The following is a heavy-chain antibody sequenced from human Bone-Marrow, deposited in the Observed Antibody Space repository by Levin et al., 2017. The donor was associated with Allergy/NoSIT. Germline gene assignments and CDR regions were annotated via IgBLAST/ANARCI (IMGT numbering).Heavy chain of an antibody. CDR1: GFTFSSYG. D-gene: IGHD3-10*01. CDR3: ARDLGNYYGSGSHLDY. Sequence: GGSLRLSCAASGFTFSSYGMHWVRQAPGKGLEWVAVIWYDGNNKYYADSVKGRFTISRDNSKNTLYLQMNSLRAEDTAVYYCARDLGNYYGSGSHLDYWGQGTLVTVSS. J-gene: IGHJ4*02. V-gene: IGHV3-33*01. CDR2: IWYDGNNK.